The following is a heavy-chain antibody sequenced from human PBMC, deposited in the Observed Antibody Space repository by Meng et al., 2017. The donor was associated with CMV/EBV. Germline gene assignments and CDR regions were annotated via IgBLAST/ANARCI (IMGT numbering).Heavy chain of an antibody. V-gene: IGHV4-30-4*08. CDR3: ARDPHFTVFGVVPYYYYGMDV. CDR2: IYYSVST. CDR1: GGSTSSVDYY. J-gene: IGHJ6*02. Sequence: SEIRSPTCTVSGGSTSSVDYYWSWIRQPPGKGLEWIGYIYYSVSTYYNPSLKSRVTISVDTSKNQFSLKLSSVTAADTAVYYCARDPHFTVFGVVPYYYYGMDVWGQGTTVTVSS. D-gene: IGHD3-3*01.